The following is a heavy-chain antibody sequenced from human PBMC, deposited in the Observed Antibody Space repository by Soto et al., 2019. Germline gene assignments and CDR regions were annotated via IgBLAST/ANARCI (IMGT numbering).Heavy chain of an antibody. CDR3: AKGDDLGPKTGYAFDP. CDR2: TYFRSKWYN. V-gene: IGHV6-1*01. CDR1: GDSVSSNTAS. J-gene: IGHJ5*02. Sequence: SQTLSLTCAISGDSVSSNTASWNWIRQSPSRGLEWLGRTYFRSKWYNDYAVSVKSRIIINPDTSNNQFSLQLNSVTPEDTAVYFCAKGDDLGPKTGYAFDPWGQGIMVTVSS. D-gene: IGHD5-12*01.